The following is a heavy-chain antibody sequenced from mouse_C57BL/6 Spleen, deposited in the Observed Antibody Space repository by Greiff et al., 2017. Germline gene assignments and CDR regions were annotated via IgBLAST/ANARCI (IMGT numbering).Heavy chain of an antibody. CDR3: TTRDYYGSSPYFDY. Sequence: VHVKQSGAELVRPGASVKLSCTASGFNIKDYYMHWVKQRPEQGLEWIGRIDPEDGDTEYAPKFQGKATMTADTSSNTAYLQLSSLTSEDTAVYYCTTRDYYGSSPYFDYWGQGTTLTVSS. D-gene: IGHD1-1*01. CDR1: GFNIKDYY. CDR2: IDPEDGDT. V-gene: IGHV14-1*01. J-gene: IGHJ2*01.